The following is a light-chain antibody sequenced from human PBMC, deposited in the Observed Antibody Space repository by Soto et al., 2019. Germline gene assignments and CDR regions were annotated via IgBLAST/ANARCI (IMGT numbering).Light chain of an antibody. CDR3: QSFDKYLSAVV. Sequence: QSVLTQPPSASGTPGQRVTISCSGGNSNIGTYTVNWYQQLPGTAPKLLIYDNTNRPSGVSVRFSGSKSGTSASLAISGLQAEDEADYYCQSFDKYLSAVVFGGGTKLTVL. CDR2: DNT. J-gene: IGLJ2*01. V-gene: IGLV1-44*01. CDR1: NSNIGTYT.